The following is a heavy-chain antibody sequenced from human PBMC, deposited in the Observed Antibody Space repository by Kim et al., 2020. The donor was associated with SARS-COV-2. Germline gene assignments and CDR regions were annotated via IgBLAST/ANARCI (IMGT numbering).Heavy chain of an antibody. J-gene: IGHJ5*02. CDR3: VKEVLRGRVVANES. CDR2: INTNGDST. CDR1: GFIFRSYA. V-gene: IGHV3-64D*09. D-gene: IGHD5-12*01. Sequence: GGSLRLSCSASGFIFRSYAMHWVRQAPGKGLEYVSAINTNGDSTYYADSVKGRFTISRDNSKNTLYLQMRSLRAEDTAVYYCVKEVLRGRVVANESWGQGTLVTVSS.